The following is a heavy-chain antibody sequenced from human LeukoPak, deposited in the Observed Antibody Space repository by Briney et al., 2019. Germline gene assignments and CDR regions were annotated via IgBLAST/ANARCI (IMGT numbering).Heavy chain of an antibody. J-gene: IGHJ4*02. CDR3: AKDPDYAGNGY. CDR2: ISYDGSNK. D-gene: IGHD4-23*01. V-gene: IGHV3-30-3*01. CDR1: GFTFSSYA. Sequence: PGGSLRLSCAASGFTFSSYAMHWVRQAPGKGLEWVAVISYDGSNKYYADSVKGRFTISRDNSKNTLYLQMNSLRAEDTAVYYCAKDPDYAGNGYWGQGTLVTVSS.